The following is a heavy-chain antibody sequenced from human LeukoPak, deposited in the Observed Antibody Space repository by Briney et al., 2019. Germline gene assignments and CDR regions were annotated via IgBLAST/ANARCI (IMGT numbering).Heavy chain of an antibody. Sequence: GRSLRLSCAASGFTFSSYGMHWVRQAPGKGLEWVAVIWYDGSNKYYADSVKGRFTISRDNSKNTLYLQMNSLRAADTAVYYLARDYITMVRGVMRQNNYGMDVWGQGTTVTVSS. CDR2: IWYDGSNK. D-gene: IGHD3-10*01. CDR3: ARDYITMVRGVMRQNNYGMDV. J-gene: IGHJ6*02. CDR1: GFTFSSYG. V-gene: IGHV3-33*01.